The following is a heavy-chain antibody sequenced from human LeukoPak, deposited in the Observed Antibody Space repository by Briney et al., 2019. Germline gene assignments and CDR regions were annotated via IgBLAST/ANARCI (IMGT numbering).Heavy chain of an antibody. CDR2: ISSSSSYI. J-gene: IGHJ3*02. CDR1: GFTFSSYS. D-gene: IGHD3-3*01. CDR3: APLGVLISGYRAFDI. Sequence: PGGSLRLSCAASGFTFSSYSMNWVRQAPGKGLEWVSSISSSSSYIYYADSVKGRFTISRDNAKTSLYLQMNSLRAEDTAVYYCAPLGVLISGYRAFDIWGQGTMVAVSS. V-gene: IGHV3-21*01.